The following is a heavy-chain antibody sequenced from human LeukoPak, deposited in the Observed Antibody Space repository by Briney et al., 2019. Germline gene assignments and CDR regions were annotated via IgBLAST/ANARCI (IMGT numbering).Heavy chain of an antibody. V-gene: IGHV3-23*01. CDR3: ASRELWFGESSYYGMAV. CDR1: GFTFNSYA. D-gene: IGHD3-10*01. J-gene: IGHJ6*02. Sequence: GGSLRLSCAASGFTFNSYAMSWVRQAPGKGLEWVSSISGSGGSTYSADSVRGRFTSSRDNSKNTLFVQMISLRGEDTAVYFCASRELWFGESSYYGMAVWGQGPTVTVSS. CDR2: ISGSGGST.